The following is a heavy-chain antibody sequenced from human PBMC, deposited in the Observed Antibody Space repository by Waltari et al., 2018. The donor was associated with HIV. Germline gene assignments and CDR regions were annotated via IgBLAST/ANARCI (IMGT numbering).Heavy chain of an antibody. J-gene: IGHJ3*02. CDR3: VKEGYCSGGSCYSGSLDI. V-gene: IGHV1-18*01. D-gene: IGHD2-15*01. Sequence: QVQLVQSGAEVKRPGASVKVYCKTSGYTLGSHGTSWLRQAPGQGLEWMGWISSSNINTKYAQNFLGRVTMTTDTSTNTAYLELRSLRSDDTAVYYCVKEGYCSGGSCYSGSLDIWGQGTKVTVSS. CDR1: GYTLGSHG. CDR2: ISSSNINT.